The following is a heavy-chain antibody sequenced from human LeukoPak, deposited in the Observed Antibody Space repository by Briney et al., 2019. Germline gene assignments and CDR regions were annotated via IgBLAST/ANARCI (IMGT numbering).Heavy chain of an antibody. J-gene: IGHJ3*02. Sequence: VASVKVSCKASGYTFTGYYVYWVRQAPGQGLEWMGWISAYNGNTNYAQKLQGRVTMTTDTSTSTAYMELRSLRSDDTAVYYCARANYAFDIWGQGTMVTVSS. V-gene: IGHV1-18*04. CDR1: GYTFTGYY. CDR2: ISAYNGNT. CDR3: ARANYAFDI. D-gene: IGHD1-1*01.